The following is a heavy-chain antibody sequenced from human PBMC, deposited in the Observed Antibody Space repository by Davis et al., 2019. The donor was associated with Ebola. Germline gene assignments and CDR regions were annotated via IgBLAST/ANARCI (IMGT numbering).Heavy chain of an antibody. CDR1: GFTFRSYA. D-gene: IGHD2-15*01. Sequence: GESLRLSCAASGFTFRSYAMSWVRQAPGKGLEWVSAISGSGGSTYYADSVKGRFTISRDNSKNTLYLQMNSLRAEDTAVHYCAKVDCSGGSCYGMDVWGQGTTVTVSS. V-gene: IGHV3-23*01. J-gene: IGHJ6*02. CDR2: ISGSGGST. CDR3: AKVDCSGGSCYGMDV.